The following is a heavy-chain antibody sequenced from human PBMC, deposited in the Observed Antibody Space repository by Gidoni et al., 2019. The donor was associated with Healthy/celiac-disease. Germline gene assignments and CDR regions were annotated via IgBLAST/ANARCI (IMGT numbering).Heavy chain of an antibody. CDR2: INHSGST. CDR3: ARGEPRRRYYYYYYGMDV. CDR1: GGSFSGYY. J-gene: IGHJ6*02. Sequence: QVQLQQWGAGLLKPSGTLSLTFAVYGGSFSGYYWSWIRQPQGKGQEWIGEINHSGSTNYNPSLKSRVTISVETSNNQFSLKLSSVTAADTAVYYCARGEPRRRYYYYYYGMDVWGQGTTVTVSS. V-gene: IGHV4-34*01.